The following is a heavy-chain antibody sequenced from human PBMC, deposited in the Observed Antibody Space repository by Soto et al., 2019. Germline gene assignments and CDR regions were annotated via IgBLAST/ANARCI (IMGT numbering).Heavy chain of an antibody. Sequence: SETLSLTCTVSGGCIYSGAYYWSWIRQHPGKGLEWIGYIYYSGSTYYNHSLKSRVTISVDTSKNQFSLKLSSVTAADTAVYYCARDLIDGYLDWWGQGTLVTISS. V-gene: IGHV4-31*03. CDR2: IYYSGST. J-gene: IGHJ4*02. CDR1: GGCIYSGAYY. CDR3: ARDLIDGYLDW.